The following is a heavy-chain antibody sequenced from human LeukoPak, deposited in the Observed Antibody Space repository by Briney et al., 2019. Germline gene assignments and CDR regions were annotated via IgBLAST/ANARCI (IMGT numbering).Heavy chain of an antibody. CDR3: ARETSGYGPLDY. V-gene: IGHV4-39*07. CDR1: GGSIGSSSYY. CDR2: IYYSGST. Sequence: SQTLSLTCTVSGGSIGSSSYYWGWIRQPPGKGLEWIGRIYYSGSTYYNPSLKSRVTISVDTSKNHFSLKLSLLTPANTPGFYCARETSGYGPLDYWGQGTLVTVSS. D-gene: IGHD3-3*01. J-gene: IGHJ4*02.